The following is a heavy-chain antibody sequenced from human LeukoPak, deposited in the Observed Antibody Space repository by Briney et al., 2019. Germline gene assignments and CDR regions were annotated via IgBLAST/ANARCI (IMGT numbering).Heavy chain of an antibody. CDR3: AKLPLLRYFDPATD. CDR2: ISGSGGST. V-gene: IGHV3-23*01. CDR1: GFTFSSYA. Sequence: GGSLRLSCAASGFTFSSYAMSWVRQAPGKGLEWVSAISGSGGSTYYADSVKGRFTISRDNSKHTLYLQMNSLRAEDTAVYYCAKLPLLRYFDPATDWGQGTLVTVSS. J-gene: IGHJ4*02. D-gene: IGHD3-9*01.